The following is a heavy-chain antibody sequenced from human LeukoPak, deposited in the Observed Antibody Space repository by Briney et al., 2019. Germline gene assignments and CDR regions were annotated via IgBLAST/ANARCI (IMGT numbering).Heavy chain of an antibody. D-gene: IGHD3-22*01. CDR1: GYTFASYA. V-gene: IGHV7-4-1*02. CDR2: INTNTVNP. J-gene: IGHJ6*02. CDR3: ARAEPNLYYYDSSGYYMLGYYGMDV. Sequence: ASVKVSCKASGYTFASYAMNWVRQAPAQGLEGMGWINTNTVNPTYAQGFTGRFVFSLDTSVSTAYLQISSLKAEDTAVYYCARAEPNLYYYDSSGYYMLGYYGMDVWGQGTTVTVSS.